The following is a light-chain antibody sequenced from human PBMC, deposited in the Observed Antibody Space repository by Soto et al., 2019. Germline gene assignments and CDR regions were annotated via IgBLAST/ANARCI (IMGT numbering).Light chain of an antibody. V-gene: IGKV3-15*01. CDR2: GAS. J-gene: IGKJ1*01. Sequence: EIVLTQSPGTLSLSPGERATLSCRASQSVSSSYLAWYQQKPGQAPRLLIYGASSRATGIPASFSGSGSGTEFTLTISGLQSEHFAVYYCQQYNNWPRTFGQGTKVDIK. CDR1: QSVSSSY. CDR3: QQYNNWPRT.